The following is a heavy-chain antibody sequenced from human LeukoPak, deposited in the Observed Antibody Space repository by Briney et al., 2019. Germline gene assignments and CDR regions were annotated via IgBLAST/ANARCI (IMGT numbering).Heavy chain of an antibody. CDR3: ARVFDS. V-gene: IGHV4-39*07. J-gene: IGHJ4*02. CDR1: GGSVSTSDYY. Sequence: SETLSPTCTVSGGSVSTSDYYWRWIPQSPVKGLEWIGDVFYTGKTNYNPSLRGRATISIDTSKNQFSLKLTYVTAADSAVYYCARVFDSWGQGTLVTVSS. CDR2: VFYTGKT.